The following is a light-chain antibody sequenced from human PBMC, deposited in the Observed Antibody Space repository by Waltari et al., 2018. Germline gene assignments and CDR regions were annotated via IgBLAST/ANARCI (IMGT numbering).Light chain of an antibody. V-gene: IGKV1-5*03. CDR1: QSISNC. CDR3: QQYNSYSRWT. Sequence: DIQMTQSPSSLSASVGDRVTITCRASQSISNCLSWYQQKPGKAPKLLIYKASSLESGVPSRFSGSGSGTEFTLTISSLQPDDFATYYCQQYNSYSRWTFGQGTKVEIK. J-gene: IGKJ1*01. CDR2: KAS.